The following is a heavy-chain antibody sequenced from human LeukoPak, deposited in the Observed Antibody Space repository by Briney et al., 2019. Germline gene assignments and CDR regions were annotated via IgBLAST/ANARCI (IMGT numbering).Heavy chain of an antibody. CDR3: ARNLYCSSTSCSPGIFDY. Sequence: SETLSLTCAVSGGSISSGGYSWSWIRQPPGKGLEWIGYIYHSGGTYYNPSLKSRVTISVDRSKNQFSLKLSSVTAADTAVYYCARNLYCSSTSCSPGIFDYWGQGTLVTVSS. CDR1: GGSISSGGYS. CDR2: IYHSGGT. D-gene: IGHD2-2*01. J-gene: IGHJ4*02. V-gene: IGHV4-30-2*01.